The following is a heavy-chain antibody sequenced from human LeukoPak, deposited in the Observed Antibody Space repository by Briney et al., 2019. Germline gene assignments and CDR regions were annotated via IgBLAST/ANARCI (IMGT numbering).Heavy chain of an antibody. J-gene: IGHJ4*02. D-gene: IGHD6-13*01. CDR3: ASASSHRIAAGGDY. CDR1: GFTFSNYL. CDR2: INSDGSSR. V-gene: IGHV3-74*01. Sequence: HPGGSLRLSCAASGFTFSNYLMHWVRQAPGKGLVWFSRINSDGSSRNYADSVKGRFTISRDNAKNTLYLQMNSLRAEDTAVYYCASASSHRIAAGGDYWGQGTLVTVSS.